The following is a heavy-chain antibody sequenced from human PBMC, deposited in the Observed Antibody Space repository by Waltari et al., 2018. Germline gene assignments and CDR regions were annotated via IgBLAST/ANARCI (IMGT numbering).Heavy chain of an antibody. V-gene: IGHV3-30*18. D-gene: IGHD3-22*01. Sequence: QVQLVESGGGVVQPGRSLRISCAASGFTFSSYGMPWVPQAPGKGLEWVAVISYDGNHKYYADSVKGRFTISRDNSKNTLYLQMNSLRAEDTAVYFCAKGGMDYYDSSGYFYFDSWGQGTLVTFSS. J-gene: IGHJ4*02. CDR1: GFTFSSYG. CDR2: ISYDGNHK. CDR3: AKGGMDYYDSSGYFYFDS.